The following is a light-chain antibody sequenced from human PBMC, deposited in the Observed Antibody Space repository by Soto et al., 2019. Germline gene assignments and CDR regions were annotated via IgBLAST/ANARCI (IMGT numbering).Light chain of an antibody. J-gene: IGKJ4*01. Sequence: EIVLTQSPATLSLSPGERATLSCRASQSVSSYLAWYQQKPGQAPRLLIYDASNRATGIPARFSGSGSGTDFTLTISCLEPEDFAVYYCQQRSHFLTFCGGTKLEIK. V-gene: IGKV3-11*01. CDR3: QQRSHFLT. CDR2: DAS. CDR1: QSVSSY.